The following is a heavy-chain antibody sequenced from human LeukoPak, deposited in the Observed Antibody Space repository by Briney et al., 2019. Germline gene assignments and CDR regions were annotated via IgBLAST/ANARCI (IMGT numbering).Heavy chain of an antibody. Sequence: GGSLRLSCAASGFTFSNYWMSWVRQAPGKGLEWVAKIKQDGSEKYYVDSVKGRFTISRDNAKNSLYLQMNSLRAEDTAVYYCARDSYIMYYYDSSGYYYFDYWGQRTLVTVSS. CDR3: ARDSYIMYYYDSSGYYYFDY. V-gene: IGHV3-7*01. CDR2: IKQDGSEK. D-gene: IGHD3-22*01. J-gene: IGHJ4*02. CDR1: GFTFSNYW.